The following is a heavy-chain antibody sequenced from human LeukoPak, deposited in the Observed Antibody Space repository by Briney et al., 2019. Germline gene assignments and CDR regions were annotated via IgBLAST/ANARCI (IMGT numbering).Heavy chain of an antibody. CDR3: ARDQRLWSFDL. Sequence: SETLSLTCTVSGGSISSTSYYWGWIRQPPGKGLEWIGNIYYSGSTYYNPSLKSRVIIFVVTSKNQFSLNLSSVTAADTAVYYCARDQRLWSFDLWGRGTLVTVSS. J-gene: IGHJ2*01. V-gene: IGHV4-39*07. CDR2: IYYSGST. CDR1: GGSISSTSYY.